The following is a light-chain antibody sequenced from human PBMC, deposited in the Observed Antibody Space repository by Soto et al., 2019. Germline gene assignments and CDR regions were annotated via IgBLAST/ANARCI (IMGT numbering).Light chain of an antibody. V-gene: IGLV1-40*01. J-gene: IGLJ2*01. CDR1: SSNIGAGYD. CDR3: QSYDSSLSQVV. Sequence: QSVLTQPPSVSGAPGQRVTISCTGSSSNIGAGYDVHWYQQLPGTAPKLLIYGNSNRPSGVPDRFSGSKSGTSASLAITGLQAEDDADYFCQSYDSSLSQVVFGGGTKLTVL. CDR2: GNS.